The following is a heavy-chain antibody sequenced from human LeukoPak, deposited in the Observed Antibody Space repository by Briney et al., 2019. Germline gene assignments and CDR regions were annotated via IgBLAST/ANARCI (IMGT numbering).Heavy chain of an antibody. D-gene: IGHD2-15*01. CDR3: ARGAPGSYCSGGSCHYFDY. J-gene: IGHJ4*02. Sequence: GASVKVSCKASGYTFTSYDVNWVRQATGQGLEWMGWLNPNSGHTGYAQKFQGRVTMTTNTSISTAYMELSSLRSEDTAVYYCARGAPGSYCSGGSCHYFDYWGQGTLVSVSS. CDR1: GYTFTSYD. V-gene: IGHV1-8*01. CDR2: LNPNSGHT.